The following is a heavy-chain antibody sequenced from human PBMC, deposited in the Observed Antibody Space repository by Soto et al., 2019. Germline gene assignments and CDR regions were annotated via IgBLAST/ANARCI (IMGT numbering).Heavy chain of an antibody. D-gene: IGHD5-12*01. V-gene: IGHV1-69*13. J-gene: IGHJ6*02. CDR2: IIPIFGTA. CDR1: GGTFSSYP. CDR3: ARVRYSDYDSSNYYYYYGMDV. Sequence: SVNVSCKASGGTFSSYPISWVRQAHGQGLAWMGRIIPIFGTANYAQKIQGRVTITADESTSTAYMELSSLRSEDKAVYYCARVRYSDYDSSNYYYYYGMDVWGQGTTVTVSS.